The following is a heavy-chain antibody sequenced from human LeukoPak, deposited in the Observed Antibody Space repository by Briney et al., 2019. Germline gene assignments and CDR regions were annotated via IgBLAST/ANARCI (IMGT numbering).Heavy chain of an antibody. CDR3: AKDLRGYSYGYVY. D-gene: IGHD5-18*01. V-gene: IGHV3-33*06. CDR2: IWYDGSNK. Sequence: VQPGRSLRLSCAASGFTFSSCGMDWVRQAPGKGLEWVAVIWYDGSNKYYADSVKGRFSISRDNSKNTLYLQMNSLRAEDTAVYYCAKDLRGYSYGYVYWGQGTLVTVSS. CDR1: GFTFSSCG. J-gene: IGHJ4*02.